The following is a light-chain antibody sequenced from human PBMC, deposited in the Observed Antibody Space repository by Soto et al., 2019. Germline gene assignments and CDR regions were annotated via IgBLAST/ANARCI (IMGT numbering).Light chain of an antibody. V-gene: IGKV3-20*01. Sequence: EIVLTQSPGTLSLSPGERATLSCRASQSVSSSYLIWYQQKPGQALRLLIYGASSRASGIPDRFSGSGSGTDFALSISRLEPEDVAVYSCQQYSASPSTFGQGTKLEIK. CDR1: QSVSSSY. J-gene: IGKJ2*01. CDR2: GAS. CDR3: QQYSASPST.